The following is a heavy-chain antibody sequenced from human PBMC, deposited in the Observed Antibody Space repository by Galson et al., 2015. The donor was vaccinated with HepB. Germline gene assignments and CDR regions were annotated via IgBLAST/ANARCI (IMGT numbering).Heavy chain of an antibody. J-gene: IGHJ4*02. Sequence: SLRLSCAASGFSFSDYYMTWIRQAPGKGLEWILYIDGSGDIIDYRDSVKGRFTVSRDNAKNSLYLQMNTLRAEDTAVYYCARISCAGDCSPSLDYWGRGTLATVSS. CDR3: ARISCAGDCSPSLDY. CDR1: GFSFSDYY. D-gene: IGHD2-21*02. CDR2: IDGSGDII. V-gene: IGHV3-11*01.